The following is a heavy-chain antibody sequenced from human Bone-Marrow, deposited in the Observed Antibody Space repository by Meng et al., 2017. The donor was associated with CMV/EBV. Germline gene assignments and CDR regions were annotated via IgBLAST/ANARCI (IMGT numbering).Heavy chain of an antibody. CDR3: AGRGPYGRALDV. Sequence: AVKVSCKASGYTLTRYDTMWVRQAPGRGLEWMGGVIPYLDEPNYAQTFQGRVTITSDRSTAAYMELSSLRSEDTAVYFCAGRGPYGRALDVWGQGTLVTVSS. CDR2: VIPYLDEP. D-gene: IGHD3-16*01. CDR1: GYTLTRYD. J-gene: IGHJ3*01. V-gene: IGHV1-69*10.